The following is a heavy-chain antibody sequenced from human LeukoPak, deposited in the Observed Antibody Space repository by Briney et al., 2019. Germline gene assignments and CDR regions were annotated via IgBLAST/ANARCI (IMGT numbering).Heavy chain of an antibody. D-gene: IGHD1-26*01. V-gene: IGHV3-30*18. CDR2: ISYDGSNK. Sequence: GGSLRHTCAASGFTFSRYDMHWVRQAPGKGLEWVAVISYDGSNKYYADSVKGRFTISRDNSKNTLYLQMNSLRAEDTAVYYCAKTRGTYNAYYYYMDVWGKGTTVTVSS. J-gene: IGHJ6*03. CDR1: GFTFSRYD. CDR3: AKTRGTYNAYYYYMDV.